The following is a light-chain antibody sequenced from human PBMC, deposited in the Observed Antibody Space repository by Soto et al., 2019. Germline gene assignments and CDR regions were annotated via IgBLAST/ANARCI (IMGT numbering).Light chain of an antibody. V-gene: IGLV2-14*01. CDR3: SSYTGSYTWV. Sequence: QSALTQPASVSGSPGQSITISCSGTSSDVGGYNYVSWYQQHPGKVPKLMIYEVSNRPSGVSNRFSGSKSGNTASLTISGLQAEDEADYYCSSYTGSYTWVFGGGTKVTVL. CDR1: SSDVGGYNY. J-gene: IGLJ3*02. CDR2: EVS.